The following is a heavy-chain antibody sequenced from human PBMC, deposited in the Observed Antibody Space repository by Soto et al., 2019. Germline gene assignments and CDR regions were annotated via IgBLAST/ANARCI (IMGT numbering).Heavy chain of an antibody. D-gene: IGHD3-22*01. J-gene: IGHJ4*02. Sequence: SETLSLTCTVCGAPITINYWSWIRQAPGKGLEWIGYIYYSGSTTYNPSLKSRVTMSVDTSKNQFSLKLSSVTAADTAVYYCARIDYYDSYYFDYWGQGTLVTVSS. CDR2: IYYSGST. CDR3: ARIDYYDSYYFDY. CDR1: GAPITINY. V-gene: IGHV4-59*12.